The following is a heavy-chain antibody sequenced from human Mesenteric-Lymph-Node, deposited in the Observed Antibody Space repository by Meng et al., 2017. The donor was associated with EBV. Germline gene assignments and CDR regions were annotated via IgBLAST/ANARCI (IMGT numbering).Heavy chain of an antibody. CDR2: IYHTGTT. J-gene: IGHJ5*02. D-gene: IGHD2-15*01. Sequence: PLSESGPGAVEPSQSLSRNCAGSGGSISMGGYYVTWIRQPPGKGLVWIAYIYHTGTTYYNPSLKSRVTISVDTSKNQFSLKLNSVTAADTAVYYCARGIADSWFDPWGQGALVTVSS. V-gene: IGHV4-30-4*01. CDR3: ARGIADSWFDP. CDR1: GGSISMGGYY.